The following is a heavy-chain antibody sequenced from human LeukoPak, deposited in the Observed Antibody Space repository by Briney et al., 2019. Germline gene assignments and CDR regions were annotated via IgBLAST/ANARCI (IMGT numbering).Heavy chain of an antibody. CDR2: IYSGGST. Sequence: GGSLRLSCAASGFTFSTYAMSWVRQAPGKGLEWVSVIYSGGSTYYADSVKGRFTISRDNAKNTVFLQMSSLRAEDTALYYCARKSASGNYPLDYWGQGTLVTVSS. CDR1: GFTFSTYA. J-gene: IGHJ4*02. D-gene: IGHD3-10*01. V-gene: IGHV3-23*03. CDR3: ARKSASGNYPLDY.